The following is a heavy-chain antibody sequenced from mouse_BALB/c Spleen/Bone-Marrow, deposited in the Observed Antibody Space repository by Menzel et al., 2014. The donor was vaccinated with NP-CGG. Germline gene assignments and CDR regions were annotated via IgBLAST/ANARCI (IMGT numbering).Heavy chain of an antibody. CDR2: INPDSSTI. CDR3: ARPYYYGQFAY. CDR1: GFDFSRYW. Sequence: DVMLVESGGGLVQPGGSLKLSCAASGFDFSRYWMSWVRQAPGKGLEWIGEINPDSSTINYTPSLKDKFIISRDNAKNTLYLQMSKVRSEDTALYYCARPYYYGQFAYWGQGTLVTVSA. D-gene: IGHD1-1*01. J-gene: IGHJ3*01. V-gene: IGHV4-1*02.